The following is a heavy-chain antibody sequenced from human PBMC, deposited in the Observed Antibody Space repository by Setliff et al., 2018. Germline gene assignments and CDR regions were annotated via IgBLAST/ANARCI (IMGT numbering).Heavy chain of an antibody. Sequence: GGSLRLSCAASGFTFSSYAMSWVRQTPGKGLEWVSTISDSGGSTYYADSVKGRFTISRDNSKNTLYLQMNSLRAEDTAVYYCAKIVRYSSSWYGPHAFDIWGQGTVVTVS. V-gene: IGHV3-23*01. CDR3: AKIVRYSSSWYGPHAFDI. CDR1: GFTFSSYA. CDR2: ISDSGGST. J-gene: IGHJ3*02. D-gene: IGHD6-13*01.